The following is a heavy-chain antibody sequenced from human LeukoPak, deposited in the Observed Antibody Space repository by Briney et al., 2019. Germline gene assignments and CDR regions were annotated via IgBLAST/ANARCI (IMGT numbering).Heavy chain of an antibody. V-gene: IGHV1-46*01. CDR1: GYTFTSYY. CDR3: ARDHYDILTGYSPPEKYYYYYYTDV. J-gene: IGHJ6*03. CDR2: INPSGGST. Sequence: ASVKVSCKASGYTFTSYYMHWVRQAPGQGVEWMGIINPSGGSTSYAQKFQGRVTMTRDTSTSTVYMELSSLRSEDTAVYYRARDHYDILTGYSPPEKYYYYYYTDVWGKGTTVTVSS. D-gene: IGHD3-9*01.